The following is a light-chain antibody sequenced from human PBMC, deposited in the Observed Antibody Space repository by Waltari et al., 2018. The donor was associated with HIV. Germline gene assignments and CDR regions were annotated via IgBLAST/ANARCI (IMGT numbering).Light chain of an antibody. CDR1: SSNIGSNY. J-gene: IGLJ3*02. CDR2: KNN. CDR3: AAWEDSLWV. V-gene: IGLV1-47*01. Sequence: QSVLTQPPSASGTPGQRVTISCSGSSSNIGSNYVFWYQQLPGTAPKLPIHKNNDRPSGVPDRFSGSKAGTSASLAISGLRSDDEAYYFCAAWEDSLWVFGGGTKLTV.